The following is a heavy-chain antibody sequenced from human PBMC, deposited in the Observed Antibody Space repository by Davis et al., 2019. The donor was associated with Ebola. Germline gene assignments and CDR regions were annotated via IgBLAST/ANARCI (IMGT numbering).Heavy chain of an antibody. CDR3: VMDHTVTTLDY. CDR1: GYTFTSYG. D-gene: IGHD4-17*01. CDR2: ISAYNGNT. J-gene: IGHJ4*02. V-gene: IGHV1-18*01. Sequence: VKVSCKASGYTFTSYGISWVRQAPGQGLEWMGWISAYNGNTNYAQKLQGRVTMTTDTSTSTAYMELSSLRSEDTAVYYCVMDHTVTTLDYWGQGTLVTVSS.